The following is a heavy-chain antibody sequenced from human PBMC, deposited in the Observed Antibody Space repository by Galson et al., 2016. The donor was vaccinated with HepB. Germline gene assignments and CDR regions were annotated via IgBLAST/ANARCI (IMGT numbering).Heavy chain of an antibody. Sequence: SLRLSCAASGFTFSHDWMHWVRQAPGKGLVWVSRITHDGSGANYADSVKGRFTISRDNSKNTLYLQMNSLRTEDTAVYYCARDDYSGGRGSPDYWGQGTLVTVSS. D-gene: IGHD4/OR15-4a*01. J-gene: IGHJ4*02. V-gene: IGHV3-74*01. CDR2: ITHDGSGA. CDR1: GFTFSHDW. CDR3: ARDDYSGGRGSPDY.